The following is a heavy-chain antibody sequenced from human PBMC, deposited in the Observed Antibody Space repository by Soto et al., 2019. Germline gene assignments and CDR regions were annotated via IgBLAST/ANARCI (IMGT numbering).Heavy chain of an antibody. J-gene: IGHJ5*02. Sequence: GGSLRLSCAASGFTFSSYAMSWVRQASGKGLEWVSAISGSGGSTYYADSVKGRFTISRDNSKNTLYLQMNSLRAEDTAVYYCAKLTFWSGRNWFDPWGQGTLVTVSS. CDR1: GFTFSSYA. D-gene: IGHD3-3*01. V-gene: IGHV3-23*01. CDR2: ISGSGGST. CDR3: AKLTFWSGRNWFDP.